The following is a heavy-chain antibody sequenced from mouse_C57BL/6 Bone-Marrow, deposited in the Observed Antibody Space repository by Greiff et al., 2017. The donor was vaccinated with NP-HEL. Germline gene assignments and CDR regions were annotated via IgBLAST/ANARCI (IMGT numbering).Heavy chain of an antibody. CDR1: GYTFTSYW. CDR2: IHPNSGST. J-gene: IGHJ3*01. Sequence: QVQLQQPGAELVKPGASVKLSCKASGYTFTSYWMHWVKQRPGQGLEWIGMIHPNSGSTNYNEKFKSKATLTVDKSSSTSYMQLSSLTSEDSAVYYCARPTGGGFAYWGQGTLVTVSA. D-gene: IGHD1-1*01. V-gene: IGHV1-64*01. CDR3: ARPTGGGFAY.